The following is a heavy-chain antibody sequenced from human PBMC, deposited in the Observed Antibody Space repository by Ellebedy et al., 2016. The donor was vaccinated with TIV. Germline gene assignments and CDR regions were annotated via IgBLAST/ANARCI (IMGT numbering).Heavy chain of an antibody. CDR2: ISYTGST. J-gene: IGHJ4*02. Sequence: MPGGSLRLSCTVSGGSITGSSYYWGWIRQPPGKGLDWIGVISYTGSTYYNPSLTSRVTISVDTSKNQFSLNLNSVTAADTAVYYCARQSPAAGWYWGSVESDFDYWGQGTLVTVSS. CDR3: ARQSPAAGWYWGSVESDFDY. V-gene: IGHV4-39*01. CDR1: GGSITGSSYY. D-gene: IGHD6-13*01.